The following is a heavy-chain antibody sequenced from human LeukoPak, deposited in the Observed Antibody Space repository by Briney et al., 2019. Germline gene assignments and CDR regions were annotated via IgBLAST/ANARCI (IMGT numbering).Heavy chain of an antibody. CDR1: GFSFANHA. J-gene: IGHJ4*02. CDR2: ISGGGDIT. Sequence: GGSLRLSCAASGFSFANHAMSWVRQTPGKGLEWVSAISGGGDITYYADSVTGRFTISRDNSKDTLFLQMHSLRPGDTAVYYCVREDTPATANYWGQGTLVTISS. D-gene: IGHD2-21*02. V-gene: IGHV3-23*01. CDR3: VREDTPATANY.